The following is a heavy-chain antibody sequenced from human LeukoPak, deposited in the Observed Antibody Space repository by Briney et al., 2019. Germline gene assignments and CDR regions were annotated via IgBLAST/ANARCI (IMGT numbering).Heavy chain of an antibody. J-gene: IGHJ4*02. CDR2: IKEDGSEK. CDR1: GFTFSSYW. Sequence: GGSLRLSCAASGFTFSSYWMSWVRQAPGRGLEWVANIKEDGSEKYYVDSVEGRFTISRDNTKNSLYLQMNSLRAEDTAVYYCARDRALVFWGQGTLVTVSS. CDR3: ARDRALVF. D-gene: IGHD2-15*01. V-gene: IGHV3-7*03.